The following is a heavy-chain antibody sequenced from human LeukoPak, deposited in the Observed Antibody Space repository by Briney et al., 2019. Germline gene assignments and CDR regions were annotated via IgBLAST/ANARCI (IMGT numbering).Heavy chain of an antibody. CDR3: TTDDIVVVPAAMNFYYYYGMDV. Sequence: GGSLRLSCAASGFTFSSYAMSWVRQAPGKGLEWVSAISGSGGSTYYADSVKGRFTISRDNSKNTLYLQMNSLRAEDTAVYYCTTDDIVVVPAAMNFYYYYGMDVWGQGTTVTVSS. V-gene: IGHV3-23*01. J-gene: IGHJ6*02. D-gene: IGHD2-2*01. CDR2: ISGSGGST. CDR1: GFTFSSYA.